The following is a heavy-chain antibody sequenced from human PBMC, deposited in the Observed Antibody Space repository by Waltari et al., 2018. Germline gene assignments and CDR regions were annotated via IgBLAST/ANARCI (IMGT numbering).Heavy chain of an antibody. V-gene: IGHV3-11*01. CDR1: GFIFSAYY. CDR2: ISASRGTI. Sequence: QVQLVESGGGLVESGGSLRLSCAASGFIFSAYYMSWVRQAPGKGLGWVSYISASRGTIYYADSVKGRFTISRDNAKNSVYLQMDSLRAEDTALYYCVRDAPSGDFWSGHTRNPFDIWGQGTMVTVSS. J-gene: IGHJ3*02. CDR3: VRDAPSGDFWSGHTRNPFDI. D-gene: IGHD3-3*01.